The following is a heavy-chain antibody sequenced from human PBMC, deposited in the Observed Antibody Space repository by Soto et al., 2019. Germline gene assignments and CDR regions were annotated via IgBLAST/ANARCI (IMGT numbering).Heavy chain of an antibody. CDR2: IYHSGST. J-gene: IGHJ4*01. Sequence: QLPLQESGSGLVKPSQTLSLTCAISGGSISSGGYSWIWIRQPPGKGLEWIGYIYHSGSTYYNPSLKSRVTISVARSQNQFSLKLSSVTAADTAVYYCAAGGGLPRYYWGHGTLVTVSS. CDR1: GGSISSGGYS. D-gene: IGHD5-12*01. V-gene: IGHV4-30-2*01. CDR3: AAGGGLPRYY.